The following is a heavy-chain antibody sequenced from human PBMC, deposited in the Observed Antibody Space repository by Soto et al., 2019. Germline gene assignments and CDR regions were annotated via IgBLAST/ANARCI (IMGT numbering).Heavy chain of an antibody. Sequence: SETLSLTCVVSGGSITTGAHSWSWIRQPPGRGLEWIGYTYHSGSTYYNPSLKSRVTISVDRSKNQFSLNLSSVTAADTGVYYCARDGRFYDSRGDEFHYYGLDVWGPGTTVTVSS. J-gene: IGHJ6*02. D-gene: IGHD3-22*01. V-gene: IGHV4-30-2*01. CDR1: GGSITTGAHS. CDR2: TYHSGST. CDR3: ARDGRFYDSRGDEFHYYGLDV.